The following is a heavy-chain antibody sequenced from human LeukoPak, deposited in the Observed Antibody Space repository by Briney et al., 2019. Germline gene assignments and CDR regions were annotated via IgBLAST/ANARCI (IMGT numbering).Heavy chain of an antibody. J-gene: IGHJ4*02. CDR1: GFTFSSYG. V-gene: IGHV3-30*18. CDR2: ISYDGSNK. CDR3: AKEDRDAYGDYVSNV. D-gene: IGHD4-17*01. Sequence: GRSLRLSCAASGFTFSSYGMHWVRQAPGKGLEWVAVISYDGSNKYYADSVKGRFTISRDNSKNTLYLQMSSLRAEDTAVYYCAKEDRDAYGDYVSNVWGQGTLVTVSS.